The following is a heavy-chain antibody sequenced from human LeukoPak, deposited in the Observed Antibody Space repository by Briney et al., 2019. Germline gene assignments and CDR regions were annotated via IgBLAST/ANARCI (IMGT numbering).Heavy chain of an antibody. CDR1: GGSFSGYY. Sequence: PSETLSLTCAVYGGSFSGYYWSWIRQPPGKGLEWIGEINHSGSTNYNPSLRSRVTISVDTSKNQFSLKLSSVTAADTAVYYCARQTYGDRYYYYYMDVWGKGTTVTISS. D-gene: IGHD4-17*01. CDR2: INHSGST. V-gene: IGHV4-34*01. CDR3: ARQTYGDRYYYYYMDV. J-gene: IGHJ6*03.